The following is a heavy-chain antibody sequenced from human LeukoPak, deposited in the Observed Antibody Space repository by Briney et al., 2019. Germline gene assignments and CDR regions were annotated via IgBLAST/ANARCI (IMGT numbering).Heavy chain of an antibody. J-gene: IGHJ6*04. D-gene: IGHD3-10*01. CDR1: GSTVSSNY. CDR3: ARDVAGGSGSLWANYYYGMDV. Sequence: PGGSLRLSCAASGSTVSSNYMSWVRQAPGKGLEWVSFIYSGGSAYYADSVKGRFTISRDNSKNTLYLHMNSLRAEDTAVYYCARDVAGGSGSLWANYYYGMDVWGKGTTVTVSS. CDR2: IYSGGSA. V-gene: IGHV3-53*01.